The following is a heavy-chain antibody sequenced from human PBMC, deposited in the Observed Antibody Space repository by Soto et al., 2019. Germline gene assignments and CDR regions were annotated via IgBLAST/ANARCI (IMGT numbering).Heavy chain of an antibody. CDR2: ISGSGGST. V-gene: IGHV3-23*01. CDR1: GFTFSSYA. D-gene: IGHD6-19*01. J-gene: IGHJ5*02. Sequence: PGGSLRLSCAASGFTFSSYAMSWVRQAPGKGLEWVSAISGSGGSTYYADSVKGRFTISRDNSKNTLYLQMNSLRAEDTAVYYCAKVDREQWMDVVSCFDPWGQGTLVTVSS. CDR3: AKVDREQWMDVVSCFDP.